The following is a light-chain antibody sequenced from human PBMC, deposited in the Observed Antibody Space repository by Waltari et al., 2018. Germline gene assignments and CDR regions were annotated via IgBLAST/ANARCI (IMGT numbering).Light chain of an antibody. CDR1: NLRSYY. Sequence: SSELTQDAAVSVALGQTVRITCQGVNLRSYYARWYQQKPGQAPVLVISGYNNRPSGIPDRCSGSSTANTASLTIAGAQAEDEADYYCSSRDSSGNHVMFGGGTKLTV. V-gene: IGLV3-19*01. CDR3: SSRDSSGNHVM. CDR2: GYN. J-gene: IGLJ3*02.